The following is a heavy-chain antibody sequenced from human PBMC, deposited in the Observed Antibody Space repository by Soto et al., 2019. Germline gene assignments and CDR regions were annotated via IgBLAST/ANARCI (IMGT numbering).Heavy chain of an antibody. J-gene: IGHJ3*02. V-gene: IGHV4-59*01. Sequence: SQTLSLTCTGSGGSISTYYWSWFRQPPGKGLEWIGYIYYSGSTNYNPSLKSRVTISVDTSKNQFSLKLSSVTAADTAVYYCARDSRTYYDFWSGPRGAFDIWGQGTMVTVSS. D-gene: IGHD3-3*01. CDR3: ARDSRTYYDFWSGPRGAFDI. CDR2: IYYSGST. CDR1: GGSISTYY.